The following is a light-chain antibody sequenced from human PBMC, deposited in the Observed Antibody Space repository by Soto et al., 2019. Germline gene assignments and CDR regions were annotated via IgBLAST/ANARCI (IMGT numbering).Light chain of an antibody. J-gene: IGLJ1*01. Sequence: SVLPQPPSASGSPGQSVTISCTGTSSDVGGYNYVSWYQQHPGKAPKLVISEVSQRPSGVPDRFSGSKSGNTASLTVSGLQAEDEADYYCCSYAGSTSYVFGTGTKVTVL. V-gene: IGLV2-8*01. CDR1: SSDVGGYNY. CDR3: CSYAGSTSYV. CDR2: EVS.